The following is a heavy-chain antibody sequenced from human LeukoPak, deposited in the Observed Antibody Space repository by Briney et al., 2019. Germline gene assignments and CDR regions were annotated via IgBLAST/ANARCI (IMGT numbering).Heavy chain of an antibody. CDR1: GGSISSSSYY. CDR2: MYYSGST. D-gene: IGHD6-19*01. CDR3: ARNIAVAGRGDYMDV. Sequence: SETLSLTCTVSGGSISSSSYYWGWIRQPPGKGLEWIGSMYYSGSTYYNPSLKSRVTISVDTSKNQFSLKLSSVTAADTAVYYCARNIAVAGRGDYMDVWGKGTTVTISS. J-gene: IGHJ6*03. V-gene: IGHV4-39*01.